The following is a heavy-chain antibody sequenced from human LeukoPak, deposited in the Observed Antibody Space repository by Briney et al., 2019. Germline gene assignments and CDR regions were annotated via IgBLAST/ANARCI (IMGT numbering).Heavy chain of an antibody. CDR3: ALSSRWPAAFDT. J-gene: IGHJ3*02. CDR2: ISAYNGNT. Sequence: ASVKVSCKSSVYTFTSYGISWVRQAPGQGLEGMGWISAYNGNTNYAQKLQGRVTMTTDTFTSTAYMGLRSLRSDDTAVYYCALSSRWPAAFDTWGQGTMVTVSS. V-gene: IGHV1-18*01. D-gene: IGHD6-13*01. CDR1: VYTFTSYG.